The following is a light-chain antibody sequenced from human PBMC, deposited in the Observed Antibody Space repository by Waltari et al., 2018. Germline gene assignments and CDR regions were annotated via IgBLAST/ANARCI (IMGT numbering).Light chain of an antibody. J-gene: IGKJ4*01. CDR3: QQYYSTPLT. CDR2: WAS. V-gene: IGKV4-1*01. Sequence: DIVMTQSPDSLAVSLGESATINCKSRQSVLYSSNNKNYLAWYQQKPRQPPKLLIYWASTRESGVPDRFSGSGSGTDFTLTLSSLQAADVAVYYCQQYYSTPLTFGGGTKVEIK. CDR1: QSVLYSSNNKNY.